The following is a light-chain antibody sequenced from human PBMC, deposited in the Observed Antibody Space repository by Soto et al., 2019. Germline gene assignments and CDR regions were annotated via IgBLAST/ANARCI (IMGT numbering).Light chain of an antibody. CDR1: SSDVGGYNY. CDR3: SSYTSGSTLYV. V-gene: IGLV2-14*01. Sequence: QSALTQPASVYGSPGQSITISCTGTSSDVGGYNYVSWYQQHPGKAPKLMISEVSNRPSGVSNRFSGSKSGNTASLTISGLQAEDEADYYCSSYTSGSTLYVFGTGTKVTVL. J-gene: IGLJ1*01. CDR2: EVS.